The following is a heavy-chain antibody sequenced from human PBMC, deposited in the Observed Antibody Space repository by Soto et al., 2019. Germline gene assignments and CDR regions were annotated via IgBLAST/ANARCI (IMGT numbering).Heavy chain of an antibody. CDR1: GFTFSSYG. Sequence: PGGSLRLSCAASGFTFSSYGMHWVRQAPDKGLEWVAVISYDGSNKYYADSVKGRFTISRDNSKNTLYLQMNSLRAEDTAVYYCAKDKSAVVSHDAFDIWGQGTMVTVSS. CDR2: ISYDGSNK. V-gene: IGHV3-30*18. D-gene: IGHD2-15*01. J-gene: IGHJ3*02. CDR3: AKDKSAVVSHDAFDI.